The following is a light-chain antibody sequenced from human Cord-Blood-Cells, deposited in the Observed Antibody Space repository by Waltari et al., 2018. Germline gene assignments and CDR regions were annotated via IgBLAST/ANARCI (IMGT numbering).Light chain of an antibody. CDR3: QAWDSSTVV. Sequence: SYELTPHPSVSVSPGLTASIPCSGDTLGDTYACWYQQKPGQSPVLVIYQDSKRPSGIPERFSGSNSGNTATLTISGTQAMDEADYYCQAWDSSTVVFGGGTKLTVL. J-gene: IGLJ2*01. V-gene: IGLV3-1*01. CDR2: QDS. CDR1: TLGDTY.